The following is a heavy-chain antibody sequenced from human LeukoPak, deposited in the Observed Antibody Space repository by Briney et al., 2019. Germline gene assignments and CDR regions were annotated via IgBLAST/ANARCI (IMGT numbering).Heavy chain of an antibody. Sequence: GGSLRLSCAASGFTFNNYIMNWVRQAPGKGLEWVSYISSSGSTVYYADSVKGRFTISRDNAKNSLYLQMNSLRAEDTAVYYCAELGITMIGGVWGKGTTVTISS. J-gene: IGHJ6*04. D-gene: IGHD3-10*02. CDR2: ISSSGSTV. CDR1: GFTFNNYI. V-gene: IGHV3-48*04. CDR3: AELGITMIGGV.